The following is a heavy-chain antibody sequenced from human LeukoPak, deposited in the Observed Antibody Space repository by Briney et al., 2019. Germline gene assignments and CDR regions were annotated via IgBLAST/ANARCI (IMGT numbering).Heavy chain of an antibody. J-gene: IGHJ4*02. CDR3: AKVRWYQVVDY. CDR2: NK. D-gene: IGHD6-13*01. Sequence: GGSLRLSCAVSGFTFSSFPFHWVRQAPGKGLEWVAANKYYADSVKGRFTISRDNSKNTLYLQMNSLRAEDTAVYYCAKVRWYQVVDYWGQGTLVTVSS. V-gene: IGHV3-30*07. CDR1: GFTFSSFP.